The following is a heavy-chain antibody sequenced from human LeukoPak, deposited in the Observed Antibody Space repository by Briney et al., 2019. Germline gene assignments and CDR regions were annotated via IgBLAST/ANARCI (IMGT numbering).Heavy chain of an antibody. CDR2: ISDSGGTT. CDR3: AKVSWSRNHDDC. CDR1: GLTFSTYD. J-gene: IGHJ4*02. Sequence: GGSLRLSCAASGLTFSTYDMSWVRQAPGKGLEWVSAISDSGGTTWYADSVKGRFTISRDNSKNTLYVQMNSLRAEDTAVYHCAKVSWSRNHDDCWGQGTLVTVSS. D-gene: IGHD1-14*01. V-gene: IGHV3-23*01.